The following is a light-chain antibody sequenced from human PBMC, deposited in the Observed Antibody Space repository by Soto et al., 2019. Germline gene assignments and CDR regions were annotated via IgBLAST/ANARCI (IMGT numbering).Light chain of an antibody. CDR2: DAS. CDR1: QSISSY. V-gene: IGKV1-5*01. J-gene: IGKJ1*01. Sequence: DIQMTQSPSTLSASVGDRVTITCRASQSISSYLAWYQQKPGEAPKLLIYDASSLQSGVPSRFSGSGSGTEFSLSISSLEPEDFAVYYCQQRTDRPPWTFGQGTKVDIK. CDR3: QQRTDRPPWT.